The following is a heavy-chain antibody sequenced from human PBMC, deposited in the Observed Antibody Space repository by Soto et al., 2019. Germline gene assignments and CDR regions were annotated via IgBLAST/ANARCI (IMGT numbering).Heavy chain of an antibody. V-gene: IGHV1-18*04. D-gene: IGHD3-22*01. CDR1: GYTFTSYG. CDR2: ISAYNGNT. CDR3: ARDRGERYYDSSGYSDY. J-gene: IGHJ4*02. Sequence: ASVKVSCKASGYTFTSYGISWVRQAPGQGLEWMGWISAYNGNTNYAQKLQGRVTMTTDTSTSTAYMELRSLRSDDTAVYYCARDRGERYYDSSGYSDYWGQGTLVTVSS.